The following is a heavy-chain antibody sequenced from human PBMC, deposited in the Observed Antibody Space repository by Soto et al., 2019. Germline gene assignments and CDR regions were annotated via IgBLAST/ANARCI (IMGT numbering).Heavy chain of an antibody. CDR3: GRDEVRNGVGV. V-gene: IGHV3-30*03. CDR1: GFTFSSYG. J-gene: IGHJ6*02. Sequence: GGSLRLSCAASGFTFSSYGMHWVRQAPGKGLEWVAVISYDGSNKYYADSVKGRFTISRDNSKNTLYLQMNSLRAEDTALYYCGRDEVRNGVGVWGQGTTVTVSS. CDR2: ISYDGSNK.